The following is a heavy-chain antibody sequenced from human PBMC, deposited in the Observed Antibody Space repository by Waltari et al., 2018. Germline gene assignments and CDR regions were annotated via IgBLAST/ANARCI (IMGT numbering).Heavy chain of an antibody. V-gene: IGHV1-69*14. CDR2: ISPIVGTA. CDR3: ARDLPYSSSSGYFDY. CDR1: GGTFSSYA. Sequence: QVQLVQSGAEVKKPGSSVKVSCKASGGTFSSYAISWVRQAPGQGLEWMGGISPIVGTANYAQKFQGRVTITADKSTSTAYMELSSLRSEDTAVYYCARDLPYSSSSGYFDYWGQGTLVTVSS. D-gene: IGHD6-6*01. J-gene: IGHJ4*02.